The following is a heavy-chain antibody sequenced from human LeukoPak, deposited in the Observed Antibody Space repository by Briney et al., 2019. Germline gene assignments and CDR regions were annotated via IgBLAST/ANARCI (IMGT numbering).Heavy chain of an antibody. CDR1: GFTFSSYD. CDR3: ARGDGATTGIDY. D-gene: IGHD5-12*01. J-gene: IGHJ4*02. CDR2: IGTAGDT. V-gene: IGHV3-13*01. Sequence: GGSLRLSCAASGFTFSSYDMHWVRQATGRGLEWVSAIGTAGDTYYPGSVKGRFTSSTANAKTSLSLQMTSLRAGDTAVYYCARGDGATTGIDYWGQGTLVTVSS.